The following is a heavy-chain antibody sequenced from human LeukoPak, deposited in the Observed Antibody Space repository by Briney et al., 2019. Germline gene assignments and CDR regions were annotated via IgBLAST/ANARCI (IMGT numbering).Heavy chain of an antibody. Sequence: GGSLRLSCAASGFTFSSYWMNWVRQAPGQGLVWLSRINDAGRDITYADSVKGRFTSSRDNAKNTLYLQMNSLRGEDTAVYYCTRIRVGAHQLEYWGQGTLVTVSS. CDR2: INDAGRDI. J-gene: IGHJ4*02. CDR1: GFTFSSYW. CDR3: TRIRVGAHQLEY. D-gene: IGHD1-26*01. V-gene: IGHV3-74*01.